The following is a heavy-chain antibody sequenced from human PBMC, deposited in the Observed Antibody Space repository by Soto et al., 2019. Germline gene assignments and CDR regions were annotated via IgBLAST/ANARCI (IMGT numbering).Heavy chain of an antibody. Sequence: AVKVSCKASGGTFSSYAISWVRQAPGQGLEWMGGIIPIFGTANYAQKFQGRVTITADKSTSTAYMELSSLRSEDTAVYYCARARPYCISTSCYGGHIYYYYGMDVWGQGTTVNVSS. J-gene: IGHJ6*02. CDR3: ARARPYCISTSCYGGHIYYYYGMDV. CDR2: IIPIFGTA. CDR1: GGTFSSYA. D-gene: IGHD2-2*01. V-gene: IGHV1-69*06.